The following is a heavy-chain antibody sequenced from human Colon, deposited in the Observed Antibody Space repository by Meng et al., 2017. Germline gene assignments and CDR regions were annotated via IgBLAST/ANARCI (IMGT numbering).Heavy chain of an antibody. V-gene: IGHV4-61*01. CDR1: GCSVGSAIYY. CDR2: IHYSGSR. Sequence: QAAGPCVVRPSRPPALPCKFPGCSVGSAIYYWSWIRQPPGKGLEWIGLIHYSGSRNYHPSLKSRVTMSVDTSKNQVSLRLTSVTAADTAVYYCARFYGSGTFEVHDYWGQGTLVTVSS. D-gene: IGHD3-10*01. CDR3: ARFYGSGTFEVHDY. J-gene: IGHJ4*02.